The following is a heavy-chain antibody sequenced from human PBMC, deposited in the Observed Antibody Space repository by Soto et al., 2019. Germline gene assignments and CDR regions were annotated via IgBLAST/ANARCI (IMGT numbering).Heavy chain of an antibody. D-gene: IGHD5-18*01. CDR1: GFTFSSYG. V-gene: IGHV3-33*01. CDR3: ARGYSYGYGEYFDY. Sequence: QVQLVESGGGVVQPGRSLRLSCAASGFTFSSYGMHWVRQAPGEGLEWVAVFWNDGNNNYYADSVKGRFTISKDNSKNTLYLQMNSLRAEDTAVYDCARGYSYGYGEYFDYWGQGTLVTVSS. J-gene: IGHJ4*02. CDR2: FWNDGNNN.